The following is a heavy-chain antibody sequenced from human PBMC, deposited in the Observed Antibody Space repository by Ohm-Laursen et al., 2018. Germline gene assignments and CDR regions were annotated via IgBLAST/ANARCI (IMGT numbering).Heavy chain of an antibody. J-gene: IGHJ4*02. V-gene: IGHV3-7*01. CDR1: GFTFSGYW. CDR3: ARDRDGGYSFAY. Sequence: GSLRLSCTASGFTFSGYWMYWVRQAPGKGLEWVANIKQDGSEKYYVDSVKGRFTVSRDNAKNSLYLQMNSLRVEDTAFYYCARDRDGGYSFAYWGQGILGTVSS. D-gene: IGHD1-1*01. CDR2: IKQDGSEK.